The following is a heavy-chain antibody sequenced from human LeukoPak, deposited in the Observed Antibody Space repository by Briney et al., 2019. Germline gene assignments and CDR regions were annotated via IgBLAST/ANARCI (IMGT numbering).Heavy chain of an antibody. V-gene: IGHV3-64*01. CDR2: ISTDGGGT. CDR1: GFTFRTYA. CDR3: ARYGAGSCYDD. J-gene: IGHJ4*02. Sequence: GGSLRLSCAASGFTFRTYAMHWVRQAPGKGLEYVSAISTDGGGTYYANSVKGRFTISRDNSKNMLYLQMGSLRPEDMAVYYCARYGAGSCYDDWGQGALVTVSS. D-gene: IGHD2-15*01.